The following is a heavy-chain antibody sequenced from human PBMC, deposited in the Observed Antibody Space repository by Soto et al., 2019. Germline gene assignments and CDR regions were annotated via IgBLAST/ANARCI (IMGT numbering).Heavy chain of an antibody. CDR3: AXXGXPTNYDLFTGYYLSFDY. Sequence: ASVKVSCKASGYTFTGYYMHLVRQAPVQVLELIVWINPNSFGTNYSQKFQGWLTMARYTSIIASYIELIRLISDDTAVFYCAXXGXPTNYDLFTGYYLSFDYWGQGTLVTVSS. D-gene: IGHD3-9*01. J-gene: IGHJ4*02. V-gene: IGHV1-2*04. CDR1: GYTFTGYY. CDR2: INPNSFGT.